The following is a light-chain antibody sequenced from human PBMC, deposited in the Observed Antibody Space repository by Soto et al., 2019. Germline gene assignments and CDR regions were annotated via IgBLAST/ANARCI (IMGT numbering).Light chain of an antibody. CDR1: QSVSSTY. CDR2: GAS. CDR3: QQYDSSPVT. J-gene: IGKJ1*01. V-gene: IGKV3-20*01. Sequence: EILLTQSPGTLSLSPGERATLSCRASQSVSSTYLSWYQLKPGQAPRLLIYGASTRATGIPDRFSGSGSGTDFTLTISRLEPEDFAVYYCQQYDSSPVTFGQGTKVEIK.